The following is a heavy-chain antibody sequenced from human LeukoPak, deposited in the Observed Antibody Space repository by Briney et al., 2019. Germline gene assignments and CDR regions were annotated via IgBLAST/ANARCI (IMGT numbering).Heavy chain of an antibody. D-gene: IGHD1-1*01. CDR2: ISSTGGYT. CDR1: GFTFSDFY. CDR3: ARVGATGTADF. Sequence: PGGSLRLSCAASGFTFSDFYMNWIRQAPGKGLEWVSFISSTGGYTNHADSVKGRFTISRDNAKNSLYLQMNSLRAEDTAVYYCARVGATGTADFWGQGTLVTVSS. V-gene: IGHV3-11*06. J-gene: IGHJ4*02.